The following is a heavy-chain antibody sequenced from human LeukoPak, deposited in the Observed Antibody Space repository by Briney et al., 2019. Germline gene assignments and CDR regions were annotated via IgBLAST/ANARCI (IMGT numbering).Heavy chain of an antibody. Sequence: ASVKVSCKASGGTFSSYAISWVRQAPGQGLEWMGRIIPILGIANYAQKFQGRVTITADKSTSTAYMELSSLRSEDTAVYYCARDYMVRGHYYYYGMDVWGQGTTVTVSS. V-gene: IGHV1-69*04. J-gene: IGHJ6*02. D-gene: IGHD3-10*01. CDR3: ARDYMVRGHYYYYGMDV. CDR1: GGTFSSYA. CDR2: IIPILGIA.